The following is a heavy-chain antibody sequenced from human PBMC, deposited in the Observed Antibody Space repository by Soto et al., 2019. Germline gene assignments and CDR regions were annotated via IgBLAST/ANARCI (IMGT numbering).Heavy chain of an antibody. J-gene: IGHJ4*02. CDR2: ISSDGGSQ. CDR1: GFTFSYSG. D-gene: IGHD3-22*01. CDR3: AKEQSSGWVAY. Sequence: QVQLVESGGGVVQPGRSLRLSCVASGFTFSYSGIHWVRQAPGKGLEWVAVISSDGGSQYYADSVKGRFTISRDNSMNKMYLQMNSLRAEDTAVYYCAKEQSSGWVAYWVQGTMVTVSS. V-gene: IGHV3-30*18.